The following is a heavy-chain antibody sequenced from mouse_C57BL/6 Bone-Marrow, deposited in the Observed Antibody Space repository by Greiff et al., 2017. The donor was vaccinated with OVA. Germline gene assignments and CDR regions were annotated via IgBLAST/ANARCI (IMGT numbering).Heavy chain of an antibody. CDR3: ARGGYYGSSYWYFDD. CDR2: ISYDGSN. Sequence: ESGPGLVKPSQSLSLTCSVPGYSITSGYYWNWIRQFPGNKREWMGYISYDGSNNYNPSLKNRISITRDTSKNQFFLKLNSVTTEDTAAYYCARGGYYGSSYWYFDDWGTGTTVTVSS. CDR1: GYSITSGYY. D-gene: IGHD1-1*01. V-gene: IGHV3-6*01. J-gene: IGHJ1*03.